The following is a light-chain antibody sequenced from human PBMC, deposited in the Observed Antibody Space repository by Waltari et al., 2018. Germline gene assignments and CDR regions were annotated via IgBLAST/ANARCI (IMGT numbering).Light chain of an antibody. J-gene: IGLJ2*01. Sequence: QSALTQPASVSGSPGQSITISCTGTSSGVGSSNFVSWYQQHPGKAPKLIISEVTKRPSGVSNRFSGSKSGNTASLTISGLQADDEADYYCCSFASRIGVFGGGTKVTVL. CDR3: CSFASRIGV. CDR1: SSGVGSSNF. CDR2: EVT. V-gene: IGLV2-23*02.